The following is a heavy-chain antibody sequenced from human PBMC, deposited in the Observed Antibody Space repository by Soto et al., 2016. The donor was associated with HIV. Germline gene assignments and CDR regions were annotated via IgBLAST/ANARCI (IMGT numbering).Heavy chain of an antibody. CDR1: GFTFDDYG. D-gene: IGHD2-15*01. V-gene: IGHV3-20*04. J-gene: IGHJ2*01. CDR3: ARGVKYCSGGSCWYFDL. Sequence: EVQLVESGGGVVRPGGSLRVSCAASGFTFDDYGVSWVRQTPGKGLEWVSGINWNGGSTGYADSVKGRFTISRDNAKNSLYLQMNSLRAEDTALYYCARGVKYCSGGSCWYFDLWGRGTLVTVSS. CDR2: INWNGGST.